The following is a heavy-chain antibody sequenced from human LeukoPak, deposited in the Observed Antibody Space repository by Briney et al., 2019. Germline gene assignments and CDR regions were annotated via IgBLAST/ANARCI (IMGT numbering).Heavy chain of an antibody. CDR2: ISGYNGNT. D-gene: IGHD3-16*01. CDR1: GYTFTSYG. Sequence: GASVKVSFKASGYTFTSYGISWVRQAPGQGREWMGWISGYNGNTKYIQKFQGRVTMTIDISTSTAYMELRSLRSDDTAVYYCASTRGSHVLTPYFDYWGQGTLVTVSS. J-gene: IGHJ4*02. CDR3: ASTRGSHVLTPYFDY. V-gene: IGHV1-18*01.